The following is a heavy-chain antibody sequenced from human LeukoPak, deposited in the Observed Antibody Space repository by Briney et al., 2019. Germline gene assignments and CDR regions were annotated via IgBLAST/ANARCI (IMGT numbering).Heavy chain of an antibody. CDR3: AKDLGEIDY. J-gene: IGHJ4*02. CDR2: ISGGGRAT. CDR1: GFTFRNYA. Sequence: PGGSLRLSCAASGFTFRNYAMRWVRQAPGKGLEWVSAISGGGRATYYADSVKGRFTISRDNSRDTLYLQMNSLRTEDTATYYCAKDLGEIDYWGPGTLVTVSS. V-gene: IGHV3-23*01. D-gene: IGHD5-24*01.